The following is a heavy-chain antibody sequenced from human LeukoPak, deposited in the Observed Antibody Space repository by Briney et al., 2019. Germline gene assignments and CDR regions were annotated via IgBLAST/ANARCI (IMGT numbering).Heavy chain of an antibody. CDR2: INPNSGDT. J-gene: IGHJ4*02. CDR3: ARGLLWFGELGY. Sequence: ASVKVSCKASGYTFTGYYMQWVRQAPGQGFEWMGWINPNSGDTNYAQNFQGRVTMTRDTSISTVYMELSRLRYDDTAVYYCARGLLWFGELGYWGQGTLVTVSS. D-gene: IGHD3-10*01. V-gene: IGHV1-2*02. CDR1: GYTFTGYY.